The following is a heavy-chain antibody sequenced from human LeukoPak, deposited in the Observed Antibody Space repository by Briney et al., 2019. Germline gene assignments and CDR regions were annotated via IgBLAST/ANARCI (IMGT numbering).Heavy chain of an antibody. V-gene: IGHV4-59*01. CDR3: ARERGYSYGYQIDY. D-gene: IGHD5-18*01. CDR1: GGSISSDY. CDR2: IYYTGNT. Sequence: SETLSLTCTVSGGSISSDYWSWIRQPPGKGLEWIGYIYYTGNTDCNPSLKSRLTISVDTSKNQFSLRLSSVTAADTAIYYCARERGYSYGYQIDYWGQGTLVTVSS. J-gene: IGHJ4*02.